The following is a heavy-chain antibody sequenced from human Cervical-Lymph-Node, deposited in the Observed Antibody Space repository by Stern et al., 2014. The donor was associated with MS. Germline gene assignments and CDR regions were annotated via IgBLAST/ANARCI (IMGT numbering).Heavy chain of an antibody. CDR1: GDSISSYTHY. Sequence: VQLQESGPGLVKPSETLSLTCAVSGDSISSYTHYWAWIRQPPGKALEWIGSVYYSGATYYNPSLKSPVTISVDTSKNHFSLGLNSVTAADTAVYYCAKHACTGAACPFDLWGQGTLVTVSS. J-gene: IGHJ4*02. V-gene: IGHV4-39*01. CDR3: AKHACTGAACPFDL. D-gene: IGHD2-8*02. CDR2: VYYSGAT.